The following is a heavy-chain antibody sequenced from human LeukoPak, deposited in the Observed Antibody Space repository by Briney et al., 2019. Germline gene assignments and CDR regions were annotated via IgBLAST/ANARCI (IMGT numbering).Heavy chain of an antibody. D-gene: IGHD3-10*01. J-gene: IGHJ5*02. CDR2: ISAYNGNK. CDR3: ARLQGDVLLWFGQANYWFDP. Sequence: ASVKVSCKASGYTFTSYGISWVRQAPGQGLEWMGWISAYNGNKNYAQKLQGRVTMTTDTSTSTAYMELRSLRSDDTAVYYCARLQGDVLLWFGQANYWFDPWGQGTLVTVSS. CDR1: GYTFTSYG. V-gene: IGHV1-18*01.